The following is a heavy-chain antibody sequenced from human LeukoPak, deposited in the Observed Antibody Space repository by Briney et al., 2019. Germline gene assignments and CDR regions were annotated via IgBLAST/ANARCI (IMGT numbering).Heavy chain of an antibody. CDR3: ATGLINAYEI. D-gene: IGHD3-10*01. J-gene: IGHJ3*02. CDR2: VNSDGSST. CDR1: GFTFNSYW. Sequence: PGGSLRLSCAASGFTFNSYWMHWVRQAPGKGLVWVSRVNSDGSSTIYADSVGGRFTISRDNAKNTLYLQMKSLGAEDSAVYYCATGLINAYEIWGQGTMVTVSS. V-gene: IGHV3-74*01.